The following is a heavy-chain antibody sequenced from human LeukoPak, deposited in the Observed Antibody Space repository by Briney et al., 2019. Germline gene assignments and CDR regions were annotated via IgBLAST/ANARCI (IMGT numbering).Heavy chain of an antibody. J-gene: IGHJ4*02. D-gene: IGHD7-27*01. V-gene: IGHV4-59*02. CDR3: ASRKLGNDY. CDR1: GGSVSDYY. Sequence: PSETLSLTCTVSGGSVSDYYWSWIGQSPGKGLEWIGYIYYTGTSYDPSLKSRVTISADTSKNKFSLNLSSVTAADTAVYYCASRKLGNDYWGQGTLVTVSS. CDR2: IYYTGT.